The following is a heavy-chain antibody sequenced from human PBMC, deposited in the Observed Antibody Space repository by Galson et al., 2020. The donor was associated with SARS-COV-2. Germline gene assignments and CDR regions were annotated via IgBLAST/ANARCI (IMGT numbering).Heavy chain of an antibody. D-gene: IGHD2-15*01. V-gene: IGHV1-46*01. J-gene: IGHJ5*01. Sequence: ASVKVSCKASGYTFTNYYINWVRQAPGQGLEWIGIVNPSRGSRSYAQKFRGRVTLTRDTSTSTVYMDLSSLRSEDTAVFYCARGPPSYTSYSNNWFDSWGQGTLVTVSS. CDR2: VNPSRGSR. CDR1: GYTFTNYY. CDR3: ARGPPSYTSYSNNWFDS.